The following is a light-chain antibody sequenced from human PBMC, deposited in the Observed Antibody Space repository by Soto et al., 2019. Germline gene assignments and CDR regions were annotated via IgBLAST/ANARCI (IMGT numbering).Light chain of an antibody. Sequence: EIVLTQSPGTLSLSPGETATLSCRASQSLTSSYLAWYQQRPGQAPSLLIYGVSSRATGIPDRFSDSGSGTDFTLTITRLEPEDFAVYYCQHYGYSLWTFGQGTKVQIK. CDR1: QSLTSSY. J-gene: IGKJ1*01. CDR3: QHYGYSLWT. CDR2: GVS. V-gene: IGKV3-20*01.